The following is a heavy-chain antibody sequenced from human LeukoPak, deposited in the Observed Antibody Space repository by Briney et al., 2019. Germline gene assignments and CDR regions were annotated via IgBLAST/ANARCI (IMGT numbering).Heavy chain of an antibody. CDR2: ISGSGGST. Sequence: GGSLRLSCAASGFTFSGYAMSWVRQAPGKGLEWVSAISGSGGSTYYADSVKGRFTISRDNSKNTLYLQMNSLRAEDTAVYYCAKDPPLDYSGSYYTEGYFQHWGQGTLVTVSS. CDR1: GFTFSGYA. CDR3: AKDPPLDYSGSYYTEGYFQH. V-gene: IGHV3-23*01. J-gene: IGHJ1*01. D-gene: IGHD1-26*01.